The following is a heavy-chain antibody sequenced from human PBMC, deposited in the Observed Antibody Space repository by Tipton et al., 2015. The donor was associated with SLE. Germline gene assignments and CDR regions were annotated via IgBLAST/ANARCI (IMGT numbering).Heavy chain of an antibody. J-gene: IGHJ6*02. D-gene: IGHD6-25*01. Sequence: SLRLSCAASGFTFDDYAMHWVRQAPGKGLEWVSGISWNSGSIGYADSVKGRFTISRDNAKNSLYLQMNSLRAEDMALYYCAKDVGRGDTSVDGMDVWGQGTTVTVSS. CDR3: AKDVGRGDTSVDGMDV. V-gene: IGHV3-9*03. CDR1: GFTFDDYA. CDR2: ISWNSGSI.